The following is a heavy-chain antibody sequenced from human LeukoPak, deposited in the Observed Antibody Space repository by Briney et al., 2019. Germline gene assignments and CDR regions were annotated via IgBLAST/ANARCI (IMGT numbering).Heavy chain of an antibody. CDR2: INPNSGGT. Sequence: ASVKVSCKASGGTFSSYTISWVRQAPGQGLEWMGWINPNSGGTNYAQKFQGRVTMTRDTSISTAYMELSRLRSDDTAVYYCASAYCSSTTCPLLTTYWGQGTLVTVSS. V-gene: IGHV1-2*02. CDR3: ASAYCSSTTCPLLTTY. D-gene: IGHD2-2*01. J-gene: IGHJ4*02. CDR1: GGTFSSYT.